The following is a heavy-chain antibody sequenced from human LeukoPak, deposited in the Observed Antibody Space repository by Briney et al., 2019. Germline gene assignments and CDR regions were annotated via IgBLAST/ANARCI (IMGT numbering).Heavy chain of an antibody. D-gene: IGHD1-26*01. CDR2: IYHSGST. J-gene: IGHJ6*03. Sequence: SETLSLTCAVSGGSISGSNWWSWVRQPPGKGLEWIGEIYHSGSTNYNPSLKSRVTISVDTSKNQFSLKLSSVTAADTAVYYCARDVPMYSGSHLYYYMDVWGKGTTVTVSS. CDR1: GGSISGSNW. V-gene: IGHV4-4*02. CDR3: ARDVPMYSGSHLYYYMDV.